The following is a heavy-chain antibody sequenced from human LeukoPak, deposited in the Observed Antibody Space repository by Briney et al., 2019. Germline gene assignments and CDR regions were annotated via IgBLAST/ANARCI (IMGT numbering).Heavy chain of an antibody. CDR1: HGSISRYY. CDR3: ARLQNRGFDYGYDDAFDV. J-gene: IGHJ3*01. Sequence: PSETLSLTCIVSHGSISRYYWSWIRQPPGKGLELIGHIYYSGSTEYSPSLKSRVTISVDTSENQVSLKVTSVTAADTAVYYCARLQNRGFDYGYDDAFDVWGQGTMVTVSS. V-gene: IGHV4-59*08. D-gene: IGHD5-18*01. CDR2: IYYSGST.